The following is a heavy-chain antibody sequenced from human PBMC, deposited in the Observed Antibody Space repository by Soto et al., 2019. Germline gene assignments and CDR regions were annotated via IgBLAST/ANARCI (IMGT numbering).Heavy chain of an antibody. V-gene: IGHV3-30*04. Sequence: QVQLVESGGGVILPGGSLRLSCAASGFTFSSYAMHWVRQAPGTGPEWVAATSTDGTDNVYADSVSGRFTISRDNSKNTLYLQMNSMRSEYSAVYYCARTYECSMSDCYRAFDIWGQGTMVTVSS. CDR3: ARTYECSMSDCYRAFDI. CDR1: GFTFSSYA. CDR2: TSTDGTDN. J-gene: IGHJ3*02. D-gene: IGHD2-21*02.